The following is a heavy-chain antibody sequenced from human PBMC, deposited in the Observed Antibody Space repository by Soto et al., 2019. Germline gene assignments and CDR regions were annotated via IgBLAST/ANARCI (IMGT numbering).Heavy chain of an antibody. CDR1: GFDFSTHA. CDR3: ARDTVTTQGNWFDP. D-gene: IGHD4-17*01. J-gene: IGHJ5*02. V-gene: IGHV3-7*01. Sequence: PGGSLRLSCAASGFDFSTHALTWVRQAPGKGLEWVANIKQDGSEKYYVDSVKGRFTISRDNAKNSLYLQMNSLRAEDTAVYYCARDTVTTQGNWFDPGGQGTLVTVAS. CDR2: IKQDGSEK.